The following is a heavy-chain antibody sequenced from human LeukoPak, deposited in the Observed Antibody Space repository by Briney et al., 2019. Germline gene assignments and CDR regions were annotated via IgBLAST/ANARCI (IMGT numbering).Heavy chain of an antibody. J-gene: IGHJ6*02. CDR1: GGPFSGYY. V-gene: IGHV4-34*01. D-gene: IGHD2-15*01. CDR2: INHSGST. CDR3: ARSPRMTRTYYYYYGMDV. Sequence: SETPSLTRALYGGPFSGYYWSGIRQPPRKGLEWIGEINHSGSTNYNPSLKSRVTISVDTSKNQFSLKLSSVTAADTAVYYCARSPRMTRTYYYYYGMDVWGQGTTVTVSS.